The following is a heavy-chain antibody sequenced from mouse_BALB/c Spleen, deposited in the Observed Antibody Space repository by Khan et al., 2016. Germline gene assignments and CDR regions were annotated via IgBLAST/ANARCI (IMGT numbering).Heavy chain of an antibody. CDR3: ARRVRWYCDG. CDR1: GFTFTDYS. Sequence: QIQLVQSRPELKKPGETVKISCKASGFTFTDYSMHWVKQAPGKGLKWMGWKNTETGEPTYADDFKGRLAFSLETSATTAYLQINNLKNADPATYFCARRVRWYCDGGGAGTTVTVSS. J-gene: IGHJ1*01. CDR2: KNTETGEP. V-gene: IGHV9-2-1*01. D-gene: IGHD2-14*01.